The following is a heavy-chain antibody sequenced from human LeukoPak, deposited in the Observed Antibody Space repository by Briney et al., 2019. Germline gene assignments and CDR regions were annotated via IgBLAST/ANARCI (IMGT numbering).Heavy chain of an antibody. J-gene: IGHJ3*02. CDR3: AKWIWFGESGDAFDI. Sequence: PGGSLRLSCAASGFIFSDYYMRWIRQAPGKGLEGVSYIRSSCSSIYDADSMKGRFTISRDNSKSTVYMQMNSLRAEDTAVYCCAKWIWFGESGDAFDIWGQGTMVTVSS. D-gene: IGHD3-10*01. V-gene: IGHV3-11*01. CDR1: GFIFSDYY. CDR2: IRSSCSSI.